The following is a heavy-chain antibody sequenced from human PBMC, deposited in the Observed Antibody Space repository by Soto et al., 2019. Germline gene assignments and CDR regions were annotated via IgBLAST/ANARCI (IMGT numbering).Heavy chain of an antibody. CDR1: GGTFSTFV. Sequence: GTSVKVSCKASGGTFSTFVISWVRQAPGQGLEWMGGIIPFFGTARYSQKFEDRITITADESTNTVCMDLRSLTSEDTAIYYCAKSAPMDAGDKYYCDFWGQGALVTVSS. V-gene: IGHV1-69*13. J-gene: IGHJ4*02. CDR3: AKSAPMDAGDKYYCDF. D-gene: IGHD4-17*01. CDR2: IIPFFGTA.